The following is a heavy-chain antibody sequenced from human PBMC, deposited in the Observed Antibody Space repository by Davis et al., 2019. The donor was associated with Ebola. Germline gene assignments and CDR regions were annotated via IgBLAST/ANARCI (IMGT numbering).Heavy chain of an antibody. D-gene: IGHD3-16*01. V-gene: IGHV3-23*01. CDR2: ISGSGGST. Sequence: GESLKISCAASGFTFSSYAMSWVRQAPGKGLEWVSAISGSGGSTYYADSVKGRFTISRDNSKNTLYLQMNSLRAEDTAVYYCAKWGNDYSVWFDPWGQGTLVTVSS. J-gene: IGHJ5*02. CDR3: AKWGNDYSVWFDP. CDR1: GFTFSSYA.